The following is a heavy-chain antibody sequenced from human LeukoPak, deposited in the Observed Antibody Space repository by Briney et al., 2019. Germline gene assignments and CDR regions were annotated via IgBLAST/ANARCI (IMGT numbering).Heavy chain of an antibody. CDR3: ARDTVPGDSFDI. Sequence: NPSETLSLTCAVSGGSINSENWWTWVRQPPGKGLEWIGEIYHSGSTNYNPSLKSRVTISVDKSKNHFSLKMSSVTAADTAVYYCARDTVPGDSFDIWGPGTMVTVSS. J-gene: IGHJ3*02. CDR1: GGSINSENW. V-gene: IGHV4-4*02. CDR2: IYHSGST.